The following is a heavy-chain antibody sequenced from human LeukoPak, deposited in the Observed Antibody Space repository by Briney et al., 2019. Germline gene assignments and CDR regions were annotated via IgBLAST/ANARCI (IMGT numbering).Heavy chain of an antibody. D-gene: IGHD3-22*01. CDR3: ARDNYYDSSGYNAFDI. V-gene: IGHV3-33*01. J-gene: IGHJ3*02. Sequence: GGSLRLSCAASGFTFSSYGMHWVRQAPGKGLEWVAVIWYDGSNKYYADSVKGRFTISRDNSKNTLYLQMNSLRAEDTAVYYCARDNYYDSSGYNAFDIWGQGTMVTVSS. CDR1: GFTFSSYG. CDR2: IWYDGSNK.